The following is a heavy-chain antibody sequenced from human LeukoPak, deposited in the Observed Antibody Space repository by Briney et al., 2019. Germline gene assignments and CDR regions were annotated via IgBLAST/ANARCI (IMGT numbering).Heavy chain of an antibody. CDR3: ARDLWNTVTTLGY. CDR2: IWYDGSNK. V-gene: IGHV3-33*01. J-gene: IGHJ4*02. CDR1: GFTFSSYG. D-gene: IGHD4-11*01. Sequence: PGRSLRLSCAASGFTFSSYGMHWVRQAPGKGLEWVAVIWYDGSNKYYADSVKGRFTISRDNSKNTLYLQMNSLRAEDTAVYYCARDLWNTVTTLGYWDQGTLVTVSS.